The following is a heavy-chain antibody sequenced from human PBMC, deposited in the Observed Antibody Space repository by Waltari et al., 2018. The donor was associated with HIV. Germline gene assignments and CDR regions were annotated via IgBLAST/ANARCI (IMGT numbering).Heavy chain of an antibody. CDR3: ARDFSYDVLTQRDYFDN. V-gene: IGHV3-11*04. CDR1: GFLFSDYY. J-gene: IGHJ4*02. D-gene: IGHD3-9*01. CDR2: ISFSGHNV. Sequence: QVHLVESGGGLVKPGGSLRLSCAASGFLFSDYYMSWIRQAPGKGLEWSSYISFSGHNVFYSDSVKGRFTISRDNANNSLYLQMNSLRAEDTAVYYCARDFSYDVLTQRDYFDNWGQGTLVTVSS.